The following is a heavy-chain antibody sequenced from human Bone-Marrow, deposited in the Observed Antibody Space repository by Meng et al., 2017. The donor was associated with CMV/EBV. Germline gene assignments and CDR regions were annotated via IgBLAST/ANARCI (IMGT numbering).Heavy chain of an antibody. D-gene: IGHD5-12*01. CDR3: AREAYEYGYYGMDV. CDR2: IYSGGST. CDR1: GFTVSSNY. Sequence: GGSLRLSCAASGFTVSSNYMSWVRQAPGKGLEWVSIIYSGGSTYYADSVKGRFTISRDNSKNTVYLQMNSLRAGDTAVYYCAREAYEYGYYGMDVWGQGTTVTVSS. J-gene: IGHJ6*02. V-gene: IGHV3-53*01.